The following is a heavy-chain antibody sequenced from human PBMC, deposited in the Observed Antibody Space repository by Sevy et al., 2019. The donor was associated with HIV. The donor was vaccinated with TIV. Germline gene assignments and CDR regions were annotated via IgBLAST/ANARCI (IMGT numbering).Heavy chain of an antibody. Sequence: SETLSLTCTVSGDSVSSGNYYGSWIRQTPGKGLEWIGYNFYSGSTTYNPSLKSRVTISVDTSKNQFSLKLSSVTAADTAVYYCAGAAPGYYYAMDVWGQGTTVTVSS. CDR1: GDSVSSGNYY. CDR2: NFYSGST. V-gene: IGHV4-61*01. CDR3: AGAAPGYYYAMDV. J-gene: IGHJ6*02. D-gene: IGHD6-13*01.